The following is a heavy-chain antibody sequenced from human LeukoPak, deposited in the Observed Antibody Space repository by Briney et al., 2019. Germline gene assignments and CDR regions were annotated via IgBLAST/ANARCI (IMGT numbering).Heavy chain of an antibody. Sequence: GGSLRLSCAASGFTFSSYGMHWVRQAPGKGLEWVAVIWYDGSNKYYADSVKGRFTISRDNSKNTLYLQMNSLRAEDTAVYYCARGKQYCYDSSGYFDYWGQGTLVTVSS. CDR1: GFTFSSYG. J-gene: IGHJ4*02. CDR2: IWYDGSNK. CDR3: ARGKQYCYDSSGYFDY. V-gene: IGHV3-33*08. D-gene: IGHD3-22*01.